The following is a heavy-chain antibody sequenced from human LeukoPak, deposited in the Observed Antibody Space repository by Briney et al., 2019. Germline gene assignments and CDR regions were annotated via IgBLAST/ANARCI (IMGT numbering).Heavy chain of an antibody. CDR3: ATEAGARGRLYY. CDR2: IYHSGS. D-gene: IGHD6-19*01. Sequence: PSETLSLTCAVSGDSISSGNWCQRVRQPPGKGLEWIGEIYHSGSNYNPSLKSRVTISVDKSKNQFSLRLSSLTVADTAVYYCATEAGARGRLYYWGQGTLVTVSS. CDR1: GDSISSGNW. J-gene: IGHJ4*02. V-gene: IGHV4-4*02.